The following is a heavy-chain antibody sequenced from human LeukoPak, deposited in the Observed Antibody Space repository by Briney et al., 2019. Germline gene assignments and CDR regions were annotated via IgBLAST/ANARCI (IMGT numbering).Heavy chain of an antibody. CDR3: AKDLISMVRGSPMDV. Sequence: GGSLRLSCAASGFTFSSYGVHWVRQAPGKGLEWVALITYDGYYKYYADSVKGRFTISRDSSKNMYLQMNSLRAEDTAVYYCAKDLISMVRGSPMDVWGQGTTVTVSS. V-gene: IGHV3-30*18. D-gene: IGHD3-10*01. CDR2: ITYDGYYK. CDR1: GFTFSSYG. J-gene: IGHJ6*02.